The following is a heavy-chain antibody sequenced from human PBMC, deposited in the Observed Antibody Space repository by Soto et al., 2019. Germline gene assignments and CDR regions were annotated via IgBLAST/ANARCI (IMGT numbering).Heavy chain of an antibody. V-gene: IGHV3-30-3*01. J-gene: IGHJ4*02. CDR3: AREAYPALEYFDY. D-gene: IGHD3-16*01. Sequence: LRLSCAASGFTFSSYAMHWVRQAPGKGLEWVAVISYDGSNKYYADSVKGRFTISRDNSKNTLYLQMNSLRAEDTAVYYCAREAYPALEYFDYWGQGTLVTVSS. CDR1: GFTFSSYA. CDR2: ISYDGSNK.